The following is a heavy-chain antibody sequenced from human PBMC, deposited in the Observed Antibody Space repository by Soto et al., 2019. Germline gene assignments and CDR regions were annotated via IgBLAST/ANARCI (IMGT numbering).Heavy chain of an antibody. J-gene: IGHJ4*02. Sequence: EVQLVESGGGLVQPGGSLRLSCAASGFTFSSYWMSWVRQAPGKGLEWVANIKQDGSEKYYVDSVKGRFTISRDNAKNSRYLQMNSLRAEDTAVYYCAREQGTRIVVVVAAIQYYFDYWGQGTLVTVSS. CDR2: IKQDGSEK. CDR1: GFTFSSYW. CDR3: AREQGTRIVVVVAAIQYYFDY. V-gene: IGHV3-7*01. D-gene: IGHD2-15*01.